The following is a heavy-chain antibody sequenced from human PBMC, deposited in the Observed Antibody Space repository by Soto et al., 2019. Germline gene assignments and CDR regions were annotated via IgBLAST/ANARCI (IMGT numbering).Heavy chain of an antibody. CDR1: NDSISTYY. D-gene: IGHD7-27*01. CDR2: IYYSGST. Sequence: QVQLQESGPGLVKPSETLSLTCTVSNDSISTYYWTWIRQPPGKGLEWIGFIYYSGSTNYNPSLQSRVTISVDTSKNQFSLKMNSVTAADTAVYSCASPGRDWGALHYWGQGTLVTVSS. J-gene: IGHJ4*02. CDR3: ASPGRDWGALHY. V-gene: IGHV4-59*08.